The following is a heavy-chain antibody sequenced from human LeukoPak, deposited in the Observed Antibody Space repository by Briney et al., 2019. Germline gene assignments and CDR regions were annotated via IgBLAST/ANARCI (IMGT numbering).Heavy chain of an antibody. V-gene: IGHV3-33*01. Sequence: GRSLRLSCAASGFTFSSYGMHWVRQAPGKGLEWVAVIWYDGSNKYYADSVKGRFTISRGNSKNTLYLQMNSLRAEDTAVYYCARDGKTTNYYYYGMDVWGQGTTVTVSS. CDR2: IWYDGSNK. J-gene: IGHJ6*02. D-gene: IGHD1-1*01. CDR1: GFTFSSYG. CDR3: ARDGKTTNYYYYGMDV.